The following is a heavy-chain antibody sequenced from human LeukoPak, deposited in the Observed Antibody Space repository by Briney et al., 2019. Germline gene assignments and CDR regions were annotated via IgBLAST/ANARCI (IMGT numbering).Heavy chain of an antibody. J-gene: IGHJ4*02. CDR2: MKVDGTDI. Sequence: GGSLRLSCAASGFTFSSYSMNWVRQAPGKGREWVANMKVDGTDIHYVDSVKGRFTISSDNAKNSLYLQMNSLRAEDTAVYYCARASYGSGSYYNDDYWGQGTLVTVSS. D-gene: IGHD3-10*01. CDR1: GFTFSSYS. CDR3: ARASYGSGSYYNDDY. V-gene: IGHV3-7*01.